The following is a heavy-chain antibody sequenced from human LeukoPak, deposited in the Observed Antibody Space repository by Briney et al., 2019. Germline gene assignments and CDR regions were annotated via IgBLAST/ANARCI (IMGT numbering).Heavy chain of an antibody. V-gene: IGHV3-53*01. CDR2: IYSGGST. CDR3: AKDLDGDTAMTTDY. J-gene: IGHJ4*02. CDR1: GFTVSSNY. D-gene: IGHD5-18*01. Sequence: PGGSLRLSCAASGFTVSSNYMSWVRQAPGKGLEWVSVIYSGGSTYYADSVKGRFTISRDNSRSTLYLQMNILRAEDTAVYFCAKDLDGDTAMTTDYWGQGTLVTVSS.